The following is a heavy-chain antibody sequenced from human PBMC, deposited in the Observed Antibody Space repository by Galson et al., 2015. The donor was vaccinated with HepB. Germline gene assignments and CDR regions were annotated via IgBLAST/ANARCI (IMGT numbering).Heavy chain of an antibody. Sequence: SLRLSCAASGFTFSSYAMSWVRQAPGKGLEWVSAISGSGGSTYYADSVKGWFTISRDNSKNTLYLQMNSLRAEDTAVYYCAKVTHYDFWSGYYTGFDYWGQGTLVTVSS. CDR3: AKVTHYDFWSGYYTGFDY. J-gene: IGHJ4*02. D-gene: IGHD3-3*01. V-gene: IGHV3-23*01. CDR1: GFTFSSYA. CDR2: ISGSGGST.